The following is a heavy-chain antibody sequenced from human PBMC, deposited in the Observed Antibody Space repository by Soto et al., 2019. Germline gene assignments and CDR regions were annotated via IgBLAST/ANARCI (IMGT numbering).Heavy chain of an antibody. CDR2: IYYSGST. Sequence: SETLSLTCTVSGGSISSYYWSWIRQPPGKGLEWIGYIYYSGSTNYNPSLRSRVTISVDTSKNQFSLKLSSVTAADTAVYYCARERTNCFDPWGQGTLVTVSS. J-gene: IGHJ5*02. CDR1: GGSISSYY. V-gene: IGHV4-59*01. CDR3: ARERTNCFDP.